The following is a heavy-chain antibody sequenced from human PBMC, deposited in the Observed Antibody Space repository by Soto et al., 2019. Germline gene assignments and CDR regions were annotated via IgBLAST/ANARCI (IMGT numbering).Heavy chain of an antibody. CDR3: ARGGYYYDSSGYRSGYYGMDV. CDR1: GFTFSSYS. CDR2: ISSSSSTI. J-gene: IGHJ6*02. D-gene: IGHD3-22*01. V-gene: IGHV3-48*02. Sequence: GGSLRLSCAASGFTFSSYSMNWVRQAPGKGLEWVSYISSSSSTIYYADSVKGRFTISRDNAKNSLYLQMNSLRDEDTAVYYCARGGYYYDSSGYRSGYYGMDVWGQGTTVTVSS.